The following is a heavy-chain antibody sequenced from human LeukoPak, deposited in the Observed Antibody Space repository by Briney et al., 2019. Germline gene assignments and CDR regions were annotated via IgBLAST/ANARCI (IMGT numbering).Heavy chain of an antibody. CDR3: ETEYQGGGSFDY. J-gene: IGHJ4*02. Sequence: PGGSLRLSCAASGFTFSSYGMHWVRQAPGKGLGGGAVIWYDGSNKYYADAVKGRCTIFRDNSKHPLYLQLHSLRAEHAAVYYCETEYQGGGSFDYCGRGTVVTVSS. V-gene: IGHV3-33*01. CDR2: IWYDGSNK. D-gene: IGHD2-15*01. CDR1: GFTFSSYG.